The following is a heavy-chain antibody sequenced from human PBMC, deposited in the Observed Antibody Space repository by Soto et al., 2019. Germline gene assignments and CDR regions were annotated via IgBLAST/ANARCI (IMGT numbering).Heavy chain of an antibody. D-gene: IGHD6-19*01. J-gene: IGHJ4*02. CDR2: IYSGGST. CDR3: ARDDGTSSGWYFDY. CDR1: GFTVSSNY. Sequence: GGSLRLSCAASGFTVSSNYMSWVRQAPGKGLEWVSVIYSGGSTYYADSVKGRFTISRDNSKNTLYLQMNSLRAEDTAVYYCARDDGTSSGWYFDYWGQGTLVTVSS. V-gene: IGHV3-66*01.